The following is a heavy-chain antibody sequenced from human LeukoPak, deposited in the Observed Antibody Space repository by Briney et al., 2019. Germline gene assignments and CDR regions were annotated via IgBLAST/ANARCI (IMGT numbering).Heavy chain of an antibody. J-gene: IGHJ2*01. D-gene: IGHD5-24*01. V-gene: IGHV6-1*01. CDR3: ARHRRDGYNQVDGKDFDL. CDR1: GDSVSSNTAA. CDR2: TYYRSKWYN. Sequence: SGPGLVKPSQTLSLTCAISGDSVSSNTAAWNWIRQSPSRGLEWLGRTYYRSKWYNDYAVSVKSRITINSDTSKNQFSLQLNSVTPDDTAVYYCARHRRDGYNQVDGKDFDLWGRGTLVTVSS.